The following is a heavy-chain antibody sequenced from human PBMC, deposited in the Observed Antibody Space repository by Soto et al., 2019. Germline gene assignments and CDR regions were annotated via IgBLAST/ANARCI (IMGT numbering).Heavy chain of an antibody. CDR3: ARQRRGGYWFAP. CDR2: IYHSGTT. J-gene: IGHJ5*02. Sequence: NPPETLSLTYTVSGGSIFSSYWTWNRKPPEQGLKWIGSIYHSGTTNYTPTPKSLITVSIDTSKNQFSLTLTSVTAADTALYYCARQRRGGYWFAPWVQGTPVTVSS. CDR1: GGSIFSSY. V-gene: IGHV4-59*08.